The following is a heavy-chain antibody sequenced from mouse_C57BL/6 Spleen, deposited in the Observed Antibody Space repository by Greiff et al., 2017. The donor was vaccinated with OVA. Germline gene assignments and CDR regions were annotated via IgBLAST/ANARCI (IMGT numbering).Heavy chain of an antibody. J-gene: IGHJ1*03. CDR2: IDPSDSET. CDR1: GYTFTSYW. Sequence: QVQLQQPGAELVRPGSSVKLSCKASGYTFTSYWMHWVKQRPIQGLEWIGNIDPSDSETHYNQKFKGKATLTAEKSSSTAYMQLSSLTSEDSAVYFCARLGYYGSSYGYFDVWGTGTTVTVSS. V-gene: IGHV1-52*01. CDR3: ARLGYYGSSYGYFDV. D-gene: IGHD1-1*01.